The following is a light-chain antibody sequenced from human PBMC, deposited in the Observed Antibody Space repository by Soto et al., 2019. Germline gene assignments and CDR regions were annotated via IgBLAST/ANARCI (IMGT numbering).Light chain of an antibody. CDR2: ATS. CDR1: QSVNTRY. V-gene: IGKV3-20*01. J-gene: IGKJ3*01. CDR3: QQYGRSSTFT. Sequence: EIVLTQSPGTLSLSPGARATLSCRASQSVNTRYSAWYQKKPGQAPRLLIYATSSRATGIPDRFSGSGSGTDSTLTSSRLEPEDFAVYYCQQYGRSSTFTFGPGTKVDIK.